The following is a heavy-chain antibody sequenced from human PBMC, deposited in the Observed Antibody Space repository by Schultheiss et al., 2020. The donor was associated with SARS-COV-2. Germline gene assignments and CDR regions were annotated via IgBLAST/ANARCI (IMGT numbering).Heavy chain of an antibody. CDR1: GFTFSSYG. Sequence: GESLKISCAASGFTFSSYGMHWVRQAPGKGLEWVAVISFDGRSQYYAGSVRGRFSISRDNSKNTLYLQMNSLRSEDTAVYYCAKDGEPWLAGYYFDYWGQGTLVTVSS. CDR2: ISFDGRSQ. D-gene: IGHD6-19*01. CDR3: AKDGEPWLAGYYFDY. J-gene: IGHJ4*02. V-gene: IGHV3-30*18.